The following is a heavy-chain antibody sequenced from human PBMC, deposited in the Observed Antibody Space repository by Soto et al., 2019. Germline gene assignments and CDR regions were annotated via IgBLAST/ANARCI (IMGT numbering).Heavy chain of an antibody. CDR1: GFTFSSYA. V-gene: IGHV3-30-3*01. Sequence: QVQLVESGGGVVQPGRSLRLSCAASGFTFSSYAMHWVRQAPGKGLEWVAVISYDGNNKYYADSVKGRFTISRENSKNTVYRQMNSLRAEDAAVYYCGSAQEGYFDLWGRGTLVTVSS. CDR3: GSAQEGYFDL. J-gene: IGHJ2*01. CDR2: ISYDGNNK.